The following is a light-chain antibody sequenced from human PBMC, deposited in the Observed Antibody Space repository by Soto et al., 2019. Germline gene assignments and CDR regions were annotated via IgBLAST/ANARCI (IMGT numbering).Light chain of an antibody. CDR2: EVS. CDR1: SSDIGAHDY. V-gene: IGLV2-8*01. J-gene: IGLJ2*01. CDR3: SSFPGSNNFE. Sequence: QSALTQPPSASGSPGQLVTISCTGTSSDIGAHDYVSWYQQHPGKAPKLMIFEVSKRPSGVPDRFSGSKSGNTASLTVSGLQADDEADYYCSSFPGSNNFEFGGGTKLTVL.